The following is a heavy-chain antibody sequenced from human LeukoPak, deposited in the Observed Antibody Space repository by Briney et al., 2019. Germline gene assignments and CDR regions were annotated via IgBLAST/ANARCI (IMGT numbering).Heavy chain of an antibody. D-gene: IGHD6-19*01. J-gene: IGHJ4*02. V-gene: IGHV3-49*03. CDR2: IRSKAYGGTT. Sequence: GRSLRLSCTASGFTFGDYAMSLFRQAPGKGLEWVGFIRSKAYGGTTEYAASVKGRFTISRDDSKSIAYLQMNSLKTEDTAVYYCTRGWYSSGWYFDYWGQGTLVTVSS. CDR1: GFTFGDYA. CDR3: TRGWYSSGWYFDY.